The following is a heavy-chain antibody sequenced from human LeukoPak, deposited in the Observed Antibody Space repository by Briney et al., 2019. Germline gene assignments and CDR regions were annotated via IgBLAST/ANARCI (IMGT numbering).Heavy chain of an antibody. Sequence: SETLSLTCAVYGGSFSGYYWGWIRQPPGKGLEWIGKINHSGSTNYNPSLKSRVTISVDTSKNQFSLKLSSVTAADTAVYHCARGPRYSYGYTYGMDVWGQGTTVTVSS. CDR2: INHSGST. J-gene: IGHJ6*02. CDR1: GGSFSGYY. V-gene: IGHV4-34*01. CDR3: ARGPRYSYGYTYGMDV. D-gene: IGHD5-18*01.